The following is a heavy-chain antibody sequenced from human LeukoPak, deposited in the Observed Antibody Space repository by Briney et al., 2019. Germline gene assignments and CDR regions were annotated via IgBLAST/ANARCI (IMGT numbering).Heavy chain of an antibody. J-gene: IGHJ4*02. CDR2: ISSDGGNT. V-gene: IGHV3-64*02. CDR1: GFTFSSYS. CDR3: ARVSGGTYLYYFDY. Sequence: GGSLRLSCAASGFTFSSYSMHWVRQAPGKGLEYVSAISSDGGNTYYADSVKGRFTIPRYNSKNTLYLQMGSLRAEDMAVYYCARVSGGTYLYYFDYWGQGTLVTVSS. D-gene: IGHD2-8*02.